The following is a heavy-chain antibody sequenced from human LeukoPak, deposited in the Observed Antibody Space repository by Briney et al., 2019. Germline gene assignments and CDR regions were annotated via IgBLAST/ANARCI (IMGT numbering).Heavy chain of an antibody. CDR3: AREGSTSCYFVCWFDP. CDR2: INPNSGGT. CDR1: GYTFTGYY. Sequence: ASVKVSCKASGYTFTGYYMHWVRQAPGQGLEWMGWINPNSGGTNYAQKLQGRVTMTRDTSISPAYMELSRLRSDDTAVYYCAREGSTSCYFVCWFDPWGQGTLVTVSS. V-gene: IGHV1-2*02. D-gene: IGHD2-2*01. J-gene: IGHJ5*02.